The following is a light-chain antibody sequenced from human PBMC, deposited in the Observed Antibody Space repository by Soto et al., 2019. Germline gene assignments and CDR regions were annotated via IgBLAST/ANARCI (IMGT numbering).Light chain of an antibody. CDR2: KAS. CDR3: QQYNSYPTT. Sequence: DIQMTQSPSTLSASVGDRVTITCRASQSISSWLAWYQQKPGKAPKLLIYKASSLASGVPSRFRGRGSGTEFTLTISSLQPDDFATYYCQQYNSYPTTFGQGTKVDI. J-gene: IGKJ1*01. CDR1: QSISSW. V-gene: IGKV1-5*03.